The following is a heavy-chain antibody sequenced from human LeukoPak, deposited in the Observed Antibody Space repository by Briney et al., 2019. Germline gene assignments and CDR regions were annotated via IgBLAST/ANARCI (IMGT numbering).Heavy chain of an antibody. Sequence: GGSLRLSCAVSGVYWMSWVRQAPGKGLEWVANINQDGSVTYYVDSVKGRFTISRDNAKNSLCLQMNSLRAEDTGVYYCATSSGAPGNMWGQGTLVTVSS. CDR3: ATSSGAPGNM. CDR1: GVYW. V-gene: IGHV3-7*01. J-gene: IGHJ4*02. CDR2: INQDGSVT. D-gene: IGHD2-8*02.